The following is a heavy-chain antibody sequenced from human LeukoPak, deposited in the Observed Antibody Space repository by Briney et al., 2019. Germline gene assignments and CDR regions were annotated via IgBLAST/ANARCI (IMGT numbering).Heavy chain of an antibody. Sequence: PGGSLRLSCAPSGFTFSSYSMNRGRQAPGKGLEWVSSISSSSSYIYYADSVKGRFTISRDNAKNTLYLQMNSLRAEDTAVYYCARDDDILTGYKYYFDYWGQGTLVTVSS. V-gene: IGHV3-21*01. J-gene: IGHJ4*02. CDR3: ARDDDILTGYKYYFDY. CDR1: GFTFSSYS. CDR2: ISSSSSYI. D-gene: IGHD3-9*01.